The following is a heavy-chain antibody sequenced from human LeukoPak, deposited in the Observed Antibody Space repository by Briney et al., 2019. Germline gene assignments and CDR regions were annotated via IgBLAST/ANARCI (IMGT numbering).Heavy chain of an antibody. Sequence: ASVKVSCKASGYTFTSYGISWVRRASGQGLEWMGWISAYNGNTNYAQKLQGRVTMTTDTSTSTAYMELRSLRSDDTAVYYCARAPDCSSTSCYDIPTFDYWGQGTLVTVSS. J-gene: IGHJ4*02. D-gene: IGHD2-2*01. V-gene: IGHV1-18*01. CDR3: ARAPDCSSTSCYDIPTFDY. CDR2: ISAYNGNT. CDR1: GYTFTSYG.